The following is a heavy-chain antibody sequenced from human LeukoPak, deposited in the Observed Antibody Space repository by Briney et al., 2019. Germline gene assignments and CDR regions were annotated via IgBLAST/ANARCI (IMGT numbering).Heavy chain of an antibody. D-gene: IGHD2-15*01. V-gene: IGHV4-39*01. CDR3: ARRGYCSGGSCYVSY. J-gene: IGHJ4*02. CDR2: IYYSGNT. Sequence: SETLSLTCTVSGGSISSSNYYWDWIRQPPGKGLEWIGSIYYSGNTYYNPSLKSRVTISVDTSKNQFSLKLNSVTAADTAVYYCARRGYCSGGSCYVSYWGQGTLVTVFS. CDR1: GGSISSSNYY.